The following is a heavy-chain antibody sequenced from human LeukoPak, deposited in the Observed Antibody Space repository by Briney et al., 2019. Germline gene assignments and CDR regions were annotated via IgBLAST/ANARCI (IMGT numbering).Heavy chain of an antibody. CDR2: ISGSGGST. CDR3: ARDFSGGWPLMSY. CDR1: GFTFSSYG. J-gene: IGHJ4*02. Sequence: PGGSLRLSCAASGFTFSSYGMSWVRQAPGKGLEWVSAISGSGGSTYYADSVKGRFTISRDNSKNTLYLQMNSLRAEDTAVYYCARDFSGGWPLMSYWGQGTLVTVSS. D-gene: IGHD6-19*01. V-gene: IGHV3-23*01.